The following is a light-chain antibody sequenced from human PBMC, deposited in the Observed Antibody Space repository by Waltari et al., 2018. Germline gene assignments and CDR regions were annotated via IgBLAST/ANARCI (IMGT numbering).Light chain of an antibody. J-gene: IGKJ2*01. CDR3: HQYNDWPPEDT. CDR1: QIVTFN. Sequence: IAMTQSPATLSVFPGEEDILSCRASQIVTFNVAWYQQEPGQPPRLLIYGASNRAPGVPHRFLGSGAGTDFTLTISSPQSEDSAVYFCHQYNDWPPEDTFGQGTKLEIK. CDR2: GAS. V-gene: IGKV3-15*01.